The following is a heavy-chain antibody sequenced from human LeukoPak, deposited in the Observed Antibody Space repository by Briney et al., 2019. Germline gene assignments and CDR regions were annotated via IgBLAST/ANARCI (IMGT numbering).Heavy chain of an antibody. CDR1: GFTFSSYA. D-gene: IGHD3-3*01. Sequence: PGGSLRLSCAASGFTFSSYAMNWVRQAPGKGLEWVSHISKNRGTIYNADSVKGRFTISRDNGKKSVYLQMNSLRAEDTAVYYCVRGVQEGFLEWVGDYWGLGTLVTVSS. CDR3: VRGVQEGFLEWVGDY. J-gene: IGHJ4*02. CDR2: ISKNRGTI. V-gene: IGHV3-48*01.